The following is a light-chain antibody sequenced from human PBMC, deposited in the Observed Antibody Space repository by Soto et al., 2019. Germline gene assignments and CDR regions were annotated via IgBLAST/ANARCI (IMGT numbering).Light chain of an antibody. CDR2: AAS. J-gene: IGKJ1*01. CDR3: QQYYSYLWT. Sequence: AIRMTQSPSSLSASTGDRVTLTCRASQGISSYLAWYQQKPGKAPKLLIYAASTLQSGVPSRFSGSGSGTDFTLTISCLQSEDFATYYCQQYYSYLWTFGQGTKVDIK. V-gene: IGKV1-8*01. CDR1: QGISSY.